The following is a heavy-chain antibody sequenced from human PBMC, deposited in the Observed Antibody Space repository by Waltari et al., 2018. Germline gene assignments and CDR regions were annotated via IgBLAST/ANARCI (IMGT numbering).Heavy chain of an antibody. D-gene: IGHD3-3*01. V-gene: IGHV4-38-2*01. CDR1: GYSISSGYY. CDR2: IYHSGST. Sequence: QAQLQESGPGLVKPSETLSLTCAVSGYSISSGYYWGWIRQPPGKGLEWIGSIYHSGSTYYSPSLKSRVTISVDTSKNQFSLKLSSVTAADTAVYYCARGRGSDYDFWSGYYTGDYWGQGTLVTVSS. J-gene: IGHJ4*02. CDR3: ARGRGSDYDFWSGYYTGDY.